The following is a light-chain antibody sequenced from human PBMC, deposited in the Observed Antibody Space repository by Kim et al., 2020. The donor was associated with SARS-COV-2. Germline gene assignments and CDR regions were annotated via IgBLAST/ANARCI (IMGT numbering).Light chain of an antibody. CDR3: LQDYSYPPT. J-gene: IGKJ5*01. CDR2: PAS. Sequence: SSLGDRVTSTCRARQDVRNDLGWTQQKPEKAPKLLIHPASNLQIGVPSRFSGIGSGTDFTLTFSSLQPEDFATYYCLQDYSYPPTLCEGTRLEIK. CDR1: QDVRND. V-gene: IGKV1-6*01.